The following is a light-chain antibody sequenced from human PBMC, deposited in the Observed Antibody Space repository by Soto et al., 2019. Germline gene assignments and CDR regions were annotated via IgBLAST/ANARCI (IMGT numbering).Light chain of an antibody. V-gene: IGKV1-33*01. CDR3: KLSANLPLT. J-gene: IGKJ4*01. Sequence: DIQMTQSPSSLSASVGDRVTITCQASQDISNYLNWYQQKPGKAPKLLIYDASNLETGVSSRFSGSGYGTDFTFTISSPQPKDIATHYCKLSANLPLTFGGGTKVEIQ. CDR2: DAS. CDR1: QDISNY.